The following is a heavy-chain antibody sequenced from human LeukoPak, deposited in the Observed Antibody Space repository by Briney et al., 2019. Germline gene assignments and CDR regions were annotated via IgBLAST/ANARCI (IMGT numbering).Heavy chain of an antibody. CDR3: AKDFGARRRAGFDY. D-gene: IGHD3-10*01. CDR2: ISGSGGST. CDR1: GFTFSSYA. V-gene: IGHV3-23*01. Sequence: GGSLRLSCAASGFTFSSYAMSWVRQAPGKGLEWVSAISGSGGSTYYADSVKGRFTISRDNSKNTLYLQMNSLRAEATAVYYCAKDFGARRRAGFDYWGQGTLVTVSS. J-gene: IGHJ4*02.